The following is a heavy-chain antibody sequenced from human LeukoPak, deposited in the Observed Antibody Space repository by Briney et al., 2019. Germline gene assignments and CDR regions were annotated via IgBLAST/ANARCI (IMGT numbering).Heavy chain of an antibody. CDR2: IKEDGSEK. CDR3: ARDIRYGDSDY. D-gene: IGHD4-17*01. V-gene: IGHV3-7*05. Sequence: GGSLRLSCAASGFSFSRYWMTWVRQAPGKGLEWVANIKEDGSEKNHVDSLKDRFTISRDNAKNSVFLQINSLRAEDTAIYYCARDIRYGDSDYWGQGTLVTVSS. J-gene: IGHJ4*02. CDR1: GFSFSRYW.